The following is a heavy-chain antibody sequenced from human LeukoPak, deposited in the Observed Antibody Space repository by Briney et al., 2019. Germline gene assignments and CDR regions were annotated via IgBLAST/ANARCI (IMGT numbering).Heavy chain of an antibody. CDR1: GGSISSSSYY. CDR2: IYYSGST. J-gene: IGHJ4*02. V-gene: IGHV4-39*01. Sequence: PSETLSLTCTVPGGSISSSSYYWGWIRQPPGKGLEWIGSIYYSGSTYYNPSLKSRVTISVDTSKNQFSLKLSSVTAADTAVYYCARQRTYYDFWSGYYPSTDFDYWGQGTLVTVSS. D-gene: IGHD3-3*01. CDR3: ARQRTYYDFWSGYYPSTDFDY.